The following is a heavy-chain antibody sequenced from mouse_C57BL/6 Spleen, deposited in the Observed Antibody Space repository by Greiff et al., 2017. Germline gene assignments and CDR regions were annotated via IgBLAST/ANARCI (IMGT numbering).Heavy chain of an antibody. CDR2: INPSNGGT. V-gene: IGHV1-53*01. CDR1: GFTFTSYW. D-gene: IGHD2-13*01. J-gene: IGHJ4*01. CDR3: ARGGYGDYPWDY. Sequence: QVQLQQPGTELVKPGASVKLSCKASGFTFTSYWMHWVKQRPGQGLEWIGNINPSNGGTNYNEKFKSQATLTIDKSSSTAYMQLSSLTSEDSAVYYCARGGYGDYPWDYWGQGTSVTVSS.